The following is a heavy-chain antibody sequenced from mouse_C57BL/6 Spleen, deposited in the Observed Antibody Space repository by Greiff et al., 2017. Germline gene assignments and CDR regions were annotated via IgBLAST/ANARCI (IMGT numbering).Heavy chain of an antibody. J-gene: IGHJ4*01. CDR3: ARLYGYDAEGDY. CDR2: IYPGNSAT. D-gene: IGHD2-2*01. Sequence: EVKLLESGTVLVRPGASVKMSCKTSGYTFTSYWMHWVKQRPGQGLEWIGAIYPGNSATSYNQKFKGKATLTADTSASTAYMELSSLTTEDSAVYYCARLYGYDAEGDYWGQGTSVTVSS. CDR1: GYTFTSYW. V-gene: IGHV1-5*01.